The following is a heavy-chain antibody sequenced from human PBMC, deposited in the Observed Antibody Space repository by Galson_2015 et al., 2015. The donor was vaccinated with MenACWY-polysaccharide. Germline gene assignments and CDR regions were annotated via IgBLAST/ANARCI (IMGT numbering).Heavy chain of an antibody. J-gene: IGHJ5*02. CDR1: GFSFSTYW. CDR3: TKARANYSRDSSCYFNWFDP. Sequence: SLRLSCAASGFSFSTYWMRWVRHAPGKGLVWVSRINADGSATDYADSVRGRFTISRDNAKNTLYLEMNSLRAEDTAVYYCTKARANYSRDSSCYFNWFDPWGQGTLVTVSS. D-gene: IGHD2-15*01. V-gene: IGHV3-74*01. CDR2: INADGSAT.